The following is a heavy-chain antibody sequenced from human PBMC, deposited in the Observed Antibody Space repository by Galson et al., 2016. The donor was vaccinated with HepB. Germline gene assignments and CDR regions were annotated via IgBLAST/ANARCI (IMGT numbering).Heavy chain of an antibody. J-gene: IGHJ2*01. CDR1: GFTVSSNY. CDR2: NYSGDNT. V-gene: IGHV3-53*01. Sequence: SLRLSCAASGFTVSSNYMSWVRQAPGKGLEWVSVNYSGDNTCYADSVKGRFTISRDRFKNTVYLQMDNLSTDDTAVYYCARDNVHFGSGSLPWCFDLWGRGTLVTVSS. D-gene: IGHD3-10*01. CDR3: ARDNVHFGSGSLPWCFDL.